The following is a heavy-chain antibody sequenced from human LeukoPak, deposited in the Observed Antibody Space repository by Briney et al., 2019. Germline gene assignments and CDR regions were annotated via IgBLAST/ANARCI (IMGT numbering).Heavy chain of an antibody. D-gene: IGHD6-13*01. CDR3: AKVAAAGSPRIDY. Sequence: GGSLRLSCAASGFTFDDYAMPWVRQAPGKGLEWVSGISWNSGSIGYADSVKGRFTISRDNAKNSLYLQMNSLRAEDTALYYCAKVAAAGSPRIDYWGQGTLVTVSS. V-gene: IGHV3-9*01. CDR2: ISWNSGSI. CDR1: GFTFDDYA. J-gene: IGHJ4*02.